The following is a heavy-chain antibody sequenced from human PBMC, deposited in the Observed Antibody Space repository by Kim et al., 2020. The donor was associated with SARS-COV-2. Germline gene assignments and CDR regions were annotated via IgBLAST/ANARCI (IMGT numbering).Heavy chain of an antibody. D-gene: IGHD3-10*01. J-gene: IGHJ6*02. V-gene: IGHV3-23*01. CDR3: AKDPRNMVRGKTWGGYYYYYGMDV. Sequence: GGSLRLSCAASGFTFSSYAMSWVRQAPGKGLEWVSAISGSGGSTYYADSVKGRFTISRDNSKNTLYLQMNSLRAEDTAVYYCAKDPRNMVRGKTWGGYYYYYGMDVWGQGTTVTVSS. CDR1: GFTFSSYA. CDR2: ISGSGGST.